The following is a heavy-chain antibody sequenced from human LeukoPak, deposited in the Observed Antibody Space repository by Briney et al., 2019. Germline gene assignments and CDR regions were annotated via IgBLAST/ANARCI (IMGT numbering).Heavy chain of an antibody. Sequence: ASVNVSCKASGYTFTSCGISWVRQPPGQGLEWMGWISTYNGNTNYAPKLQGRVTMTTDTSTSRVYMDLRSLRADDTAVYYCARDRAGSAWYTTFDYWGQGTLVTVSS. CDR2: ISTYNGNT. V-gene: IGHV1-18*01. CDR1: GYTFTSCG. CDR3: ARDRAGSAWYTTFDY. J-gene: IGHJ4*02. D-gene: IGHD6-19*01.